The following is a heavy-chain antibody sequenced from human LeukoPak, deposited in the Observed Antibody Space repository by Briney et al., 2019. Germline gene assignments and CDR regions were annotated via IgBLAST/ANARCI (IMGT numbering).Heavy chain of an antibody. Sequence: GASVKVSCKASGYTFTSYYMHWVRQAPGQGLEWMGIINPSGGTTNYADSVKGRVTISRDNSKNTLFLQMNSLRAEDTAVYFCAKGIQGYYYFDYWGQGTLVTVSS. V-gene: IGHV1-46*04. J-gene: IGHJ4*02. CDR3: AKGIQGYYYFDY. CDR2: INPSGGTT. D-gene: IGHD5-18*01. CDR1: GYTFTSYY.